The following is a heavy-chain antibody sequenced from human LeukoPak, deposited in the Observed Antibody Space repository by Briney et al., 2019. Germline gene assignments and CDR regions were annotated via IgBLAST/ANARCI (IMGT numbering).Heavy chain of an antibody. CDR1: GGSISSYY. V-gene: IGHV4-59*08. Sequence: PSETLSLTCTVSGGSISSYYWSWIRQPPGKGLEWIGYIYYSGSTNYNPSFKSRVTISVDTSKNQFSLKLSSVTAADTAVYYCARHYGSGSYYLDYWGQGTLVTVSS. CDR2: IYYSGST. J-gene: IGHJ4*02. D-gene: IGHD3-10*01. CDR3: ARHYGSGSYYLDY.